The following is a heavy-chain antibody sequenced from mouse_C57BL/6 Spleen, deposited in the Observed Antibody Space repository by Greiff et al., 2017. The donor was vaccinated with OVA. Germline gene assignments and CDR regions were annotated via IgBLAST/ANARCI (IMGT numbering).Heavy chain of an antibody. D-gene: IGHD2-3*01. CDR2: INPNYGTT. V-gene: IGHV1-39*01. J-gene: IGHJ1*03. CDR1: GYSFTDYN. Sequence: EVQLQQSGPELVKPGASVKISCKASGYSFTDYNMNWVKQSNGKSLEWIGVINPNYGTTSYNQKFKGKATLTVDQSSSTAYMQLNSLASEDSAVYYGERAEGWGRREWYCDVWGKGTTVTVSS. CDR3: ERAEGWGRREWYCDV.